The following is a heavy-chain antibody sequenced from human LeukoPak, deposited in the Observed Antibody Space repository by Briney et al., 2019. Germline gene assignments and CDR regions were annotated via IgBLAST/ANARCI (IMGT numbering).Heavy chain of an antibody. CDR3: AKKYNTGLDP. CDR1: GFTFSNYA. D-gene: IGHD1-14*01. J-gene: IGHJ5*02. V-gene: IGHV3-23*01. Sequence: PGGSLRLSCAASGFTFSNYAMSWVRQAPGKGLEWVSAISGSASSTYHADSVKGRFTISRDNSKNTLYLQMNSLRAEDTAVYYCAKKYNTGLDPWGQGTLVTVSS. CDR2: ISGSASST.